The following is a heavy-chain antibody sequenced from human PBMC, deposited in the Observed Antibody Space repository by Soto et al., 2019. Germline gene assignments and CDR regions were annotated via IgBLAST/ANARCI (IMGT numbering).Heavy chain of an antibody. CDR2: VDPNGGGS. V-gene: IGHV1-2*04. CDR1: GYSFTDYK. CDR3: AIWVDYGPFEGFDF. Sequence: ASVKVSCKTSGYSFTDYKLHWVRQAPGQGLEWMGWVDPNGGGSNSAQKFQGSVTMTWDTPITTAYLDLTRLTTNDTATYFCAIWVDYGPFEGFDFWGQGTLVTVSS. D-gene: IGHD3-16*01. J-gene: IGHJ4*02.